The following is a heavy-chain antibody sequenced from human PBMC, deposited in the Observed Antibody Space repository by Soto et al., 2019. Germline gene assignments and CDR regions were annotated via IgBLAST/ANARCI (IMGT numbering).Heavy chain of an antibody. J-gene: IGHJ4*02. CDR1: GFNFGNNW. CDR3: ATAEVDY. Sequence: EVQLVKSGGGLVQPGGSLRLSCAASGFNFGNNWMHWVRQAPGKGLEWVSRMNSDGRTTNYADSVKGRFTVSRDNAKNTLYLQMNSLRAEDTAVYYCATAEVDYWGPGTLVTVSS. V-gene: IGHV3-74*01. CDR2: MNSDGRTT.